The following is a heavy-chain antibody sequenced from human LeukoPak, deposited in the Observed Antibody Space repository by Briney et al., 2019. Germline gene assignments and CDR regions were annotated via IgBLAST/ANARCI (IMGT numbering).Heavy chain of an antibody. CDR1: GYTLTELS. Sequence: ASVKVSCKVSGYTLTELSMHWVRQAPGKGLEWMGGFDPEDGETIYAQKFQGRVTMTEDKSTDKAYMELSSLRSEDTAVYYCATEHRGRMEDSHLNWNDYYYYMDVWGKGPTVTVSS. D-gene: IGHD1-1*01. CDR3: ATEHRGRMEDSHLNWNDYYYYMDV. CDR2: FDPEDGET. J-gene: IGHJ6*03. V-gene: IGHV1-24*01.